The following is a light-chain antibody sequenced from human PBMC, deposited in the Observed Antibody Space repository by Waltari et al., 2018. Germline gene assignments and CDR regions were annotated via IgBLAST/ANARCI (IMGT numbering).Light chain of an antibody. CDR1: QSVGSNY. CDR3: QHYVRTWA. V-gene: IGKV3-20*01. CDR2: GAS. Sequence: EIVLTQSPGTLSLSPGESATLSCRASQSVGSNYLAGDQQRPGQAPRLLIYGASSRATGIPDRFSGSGSGTDFTLSISRLEPEDFAVYYCQHYVRTWAFGQGTKVEIK. J-gene: IGKJ1*01.